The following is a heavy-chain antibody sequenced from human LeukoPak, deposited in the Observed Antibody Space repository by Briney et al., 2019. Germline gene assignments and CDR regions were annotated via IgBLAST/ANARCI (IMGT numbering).Heavy chain of an antibody. CDR2: IYYSGST. CDR1: GGSISSSSYY. J-gene: IGHJ4*02. CDR3: ARETGQGGVPN. Sequence: PSETLSLTCTVSGGSISSSSYYWGWIRQPPGKGLEWIGYIYYSGSTNYNPSLKSRVTISVDTSKNQFSLKLSSVTAADTAVYYCARETGQGGVPNWGQGTLVTVSS. V-gene: IGHV4-61*01. D-gene: IGHD1-26*01.